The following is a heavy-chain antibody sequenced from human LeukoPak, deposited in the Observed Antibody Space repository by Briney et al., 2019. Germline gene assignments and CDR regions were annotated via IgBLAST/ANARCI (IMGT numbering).Heavy chain of an antibody. CDR1: GDTFTGYY. D-gene: IGHD3-22*01. J-gene: IGHJ3*02. CDR3: VRDYGSASYVRWAFDI. Sequence: ASVKVSCKASGDTFTGYYMHWVRQAPGQGLEWVGWISPNSGGTNYAQKFQGRVPMTRDTSISTAYMELSRLRSDDTAVYYCVRDYGSASYVRWAFDIWGQGTMVTVSS. V-gene: IGHV1-2*02. CDR2: ISPNSGGT.